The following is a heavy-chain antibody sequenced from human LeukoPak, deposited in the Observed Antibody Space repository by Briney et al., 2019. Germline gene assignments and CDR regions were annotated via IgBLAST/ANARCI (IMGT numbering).Heavy chain of an antibody. Sequence: ASVKVSCKASGYIFTGYYMHWVRQAPGQGLEWMGRINPNSGGTNYAQKFQGRVTMTRDTSISTAYMELSRLRSDDTAVYYCARDIVVVVAANTFDYWGQGTLVTVSS. V-gene: IGHV1-2*06. D-gene: IGHD2-15*01. CDR1: GYIFTGYY. J-gene: IGHJ4*02. CDR3: ARDIVVVVAANTFDY. CDR2: INPNSGGT.